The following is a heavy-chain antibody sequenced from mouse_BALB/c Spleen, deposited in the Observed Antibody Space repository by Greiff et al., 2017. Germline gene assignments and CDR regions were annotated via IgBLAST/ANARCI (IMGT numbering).Heavy chain of an antibody. CDR1: GFTFSSFG. CDR3: ARGWLLHYGYAMDY. J-gene: IGHJ4*01. D-gene: IGHD2-3*01. Sequence: EVMLVESGGGLVQPGGSRKLSCAASGFTFSSFGMHWVRQAPEKGLEWVAYISSGSSTIYYADTVKGRFTISRDNPKNTLFLQMTSLRSDDTAMYYCARGWLLHYGYAMDYWGQGTTVTVSA. V-gene: IGHV5-17*02. CDR2: ISSGSSTI.